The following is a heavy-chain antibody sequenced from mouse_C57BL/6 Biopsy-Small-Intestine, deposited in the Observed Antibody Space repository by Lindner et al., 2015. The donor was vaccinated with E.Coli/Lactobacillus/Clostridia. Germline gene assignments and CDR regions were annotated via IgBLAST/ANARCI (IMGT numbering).Heavy chain of an antibody. Sequence: SVKVSCKTSGYTFNSYGINWVRQAPGQGLEWMGWISVYNGDTYYAQKVQGRVTLTTDTSASTAHMELRSLRSDDTAVYYCARGPPGYYFDSSGYPPDYWGQGTLVTVSS. V-gene: IGHV1-20*01. CDR2: ISVYNGDT. CDR3: ARGPPGYYFDSSGYPPDY. D-gene: IGHD2-2*01. J-gene: IGHJ4*01. CDR1: GYTFNSYG.